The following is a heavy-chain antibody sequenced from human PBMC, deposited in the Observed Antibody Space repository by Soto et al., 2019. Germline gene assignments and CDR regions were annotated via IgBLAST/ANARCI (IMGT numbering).Heavy chain of an antibody. J-gene: IGHJ4*02. D-gene: IGHD6-25*01. V-gene: IGHV3-21*01. CDR2: ISSTSTYT. CDR1: RFTFSSYS. CDR3: ARVAANDPNFDY. Sequence: GGSLRLSCAASRFTFSSYSMSWVRQAPGTGLEWVSSISSTSTYTYYPDSLKGRFTISRDNAKNSLYLQMNGLRAEDTAVYYCARVAANDPNFDYWGQGTLVTVSS.